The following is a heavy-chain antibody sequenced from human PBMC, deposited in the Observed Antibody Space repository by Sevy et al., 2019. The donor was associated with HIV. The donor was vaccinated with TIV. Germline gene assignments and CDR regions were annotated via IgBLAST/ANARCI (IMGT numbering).Heavy chain of an antibody. Sequence: ASVKVSCKASGYTFTSYDINWVRQATGQGLEWMGWMNPNSGNTGYAQKFQGRVIMTRNTSITTAYMELSSLKSEDTAVYYCAKGYYGFWSGYYYGMDVWGQRPTLTVSS. V-gene: IGHV1-8*01. D-gene: IGHD3-3*01. CDR1: GYTFTSYD. CDR2: MNPNSGNT. J-gene: IGHJ6*02. CDR3: AKGYYGFWSGYYYGMDV.